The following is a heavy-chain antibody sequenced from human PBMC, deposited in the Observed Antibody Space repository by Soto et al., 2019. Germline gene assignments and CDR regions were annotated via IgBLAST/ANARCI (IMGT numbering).Heavy chain of an antibody. CDR1: GYTFTGYY. Sequence: ASVKVSCKASGYTFTGYYMHWVRQAPGQGLEWMGWINPNSGATNYAQKFQGWVIMSRDTSITTVYMDLTRVTSDDTAVYYCARGLRTTLFTKNWFDPWGQGTLVTVSS. V-gene: IGHV1-2*04. CDR2: INPNSGAT. D-gene: IGHD4-17*01. J-gene: IGHJ5*02. CDR3: ARGLRTTLFTKNWFDP.